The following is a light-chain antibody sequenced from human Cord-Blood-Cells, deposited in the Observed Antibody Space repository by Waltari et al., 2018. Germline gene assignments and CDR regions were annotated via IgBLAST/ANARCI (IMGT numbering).Light chain of an antibody. CDR3: SSYAGSNNWV. CDR2: EVS. CDR1: SSDVGGYTY. J-gene: IGLJ3*02. Sequence: QSALTQPPPASGSPGQSVTISCTGTSSDVGGYTYVPWYQQHPGKAPKRMIYEVSKRPSGVPDRFSGSKSGNTASLTVSGLQAEDEAYYYCSSYAGSNNWVFGGGTKLTVL. V-gene: IGLV2-8*01.